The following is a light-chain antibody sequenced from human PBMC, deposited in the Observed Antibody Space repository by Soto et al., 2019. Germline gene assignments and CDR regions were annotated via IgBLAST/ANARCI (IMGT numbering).Light chain of an antibody. J-gene: IGKJ1*01. CDR3: QQYGSSPGT. Sequence: EIVMTQSPVTLSVSPGERATLSCRAIQRVSNDFAWYQQKPDQAPRLHIFGASIRDTGIPDRFSGSGSGTDFTLTISRLESEDFAVYYCQQYGSSPGTFGQGTKVDIK. CDR2: GAS. CDR1: QRVSND. V-gene: IGKV3-20*01.